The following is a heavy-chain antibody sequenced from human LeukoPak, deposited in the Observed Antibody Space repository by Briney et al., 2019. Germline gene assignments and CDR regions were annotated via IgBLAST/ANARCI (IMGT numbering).Heavy chain of an antibody. D-gene: IGHD1-1*01. Sequence: GGSLRLSCTASGFIFSTYAMTWVRQAPGRGLEWVSSILGSGGLTWCADSVKGRFTISRDNSNNTLYLQMNSLRAEDTAIYYCAKDRGTLSDWGRGNLVTVSS. CDR1: GFIFSTYA. CDR2: ILGSGGLT. V-gene: IGHV3-23*01. CDR3: AKDRGTLSD. J-gene: IGHJ4*02.